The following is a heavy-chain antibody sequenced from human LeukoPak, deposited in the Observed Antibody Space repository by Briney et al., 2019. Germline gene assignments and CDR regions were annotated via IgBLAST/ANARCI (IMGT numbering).Heavy chain of an antibody. J-gene: IGHJ4*02. CDR3: AKDRGEYPFDY. V-gene: IGHV3-30*18. CDR1: GFSFSGHW. Sequence: GGSLRLSCAASGFSFSGHWMNWVRQAPGKGLEWVAVISYDGSNKYYADSVKGRFTISRDNSKNTLYLQMNSLRAEDTAVYYCAKDRGEYPFDYWGQGTLVTVSS. D-gene: IGHD3-16*01. CDR2: ISYDGSNK.